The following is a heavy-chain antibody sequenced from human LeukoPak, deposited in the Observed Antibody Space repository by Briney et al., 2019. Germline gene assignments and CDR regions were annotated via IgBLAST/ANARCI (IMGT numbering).Heavy chain of an antibody. Sequence: PGGSLRLSCTASGFTFGDYAMSWVRQAPGKGLEWVSYISSSGSTIYYADSVKGRFTISRDNAKNSLYLQMNSLRAEDTAVYYCARDYGAGMDVWGQGTTVTVSS. J-gene: IGHJ6*02. CDR2: ISSSGSTI. CDR3: ARDYGAGMDV. CDR1: GFTFGDYA. D-gene: IGHD4-17*01. V-gene: IGHV3-48*03.